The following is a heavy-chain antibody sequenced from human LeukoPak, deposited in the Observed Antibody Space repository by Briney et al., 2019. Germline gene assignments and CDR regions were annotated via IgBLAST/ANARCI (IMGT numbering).Heavy chain of an antibody. D-gene: IGHD3-3*01. Sequence: SETLSLTCTVSGGSISSYYWSWIRQPPGKGLEWIGYIYYSGSTNYNPSLKSRVTISVDTSKNQFFLKLSSVTAADTAVYYCARLRTGNDFWSGYSYNWFDPWGQGTLVTVSS. CDR2: IYYSGST. J-gene: IGHJ5*02. V-gene: IGHV4-59*08. CDR1: GGSISSYY. CDR3: ARLRTGNDFWSGYSYNWFDP.